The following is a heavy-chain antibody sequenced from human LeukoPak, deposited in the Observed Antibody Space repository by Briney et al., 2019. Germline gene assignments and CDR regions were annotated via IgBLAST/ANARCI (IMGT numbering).Heavy chain of an antibody. CDR3: AGVYGSCSGGGCYFLDY. V-gene: IGHV4-59*01. Sequence: PSETLSLTCTVSGGSISSYYWSWIRQPPGKGLEWIGYIYYSGSTNYNPSLKSRVTISVDTSKNQFSLKLSSVTAADTAVYYCAGVYGSCSGGGCYFLDYWGQGTLVTVSS. D-gene: IGHD2-15*01. CDR2: IYYSGST. J-gene: IGHJ4*02. CDR1: GGSISSYY.